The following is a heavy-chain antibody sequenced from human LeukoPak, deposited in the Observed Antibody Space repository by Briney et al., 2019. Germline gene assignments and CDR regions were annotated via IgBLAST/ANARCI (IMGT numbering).Heavy chain of an antibody. CDR3: ARTDYHGSGSFYDNWFDP. V-gene: IGHV4-59*01. CDR1: ADSISSYFWSFY. Sequence: PSETLSLTCTVSADSISSYFWSFYWSWIRQPPGKGLEWIGYIYYSGSPNYNPSLKSRVTISVDTSKNQFSLKLSSVTAADTAVYYCARTDYHGSGSFYDNWFDPWGQGTLVTVSS. J-gene: IGHJ5*02. D-gene: IGHD3-10*01. CDR2: IYYSGSP.